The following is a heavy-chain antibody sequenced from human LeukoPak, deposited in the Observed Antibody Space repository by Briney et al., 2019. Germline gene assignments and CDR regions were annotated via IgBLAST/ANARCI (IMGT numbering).Heavy chain of an antibody. CDR1: GFTFSRYA. J-gene: IGHJ4*02. Sequence: GSLRLSCAASGFTFSRYAMHWVRQAPGKGLEWVAGISFDASKEYYADSVKGRFTISRDNSKSTLHLQMNSLRADDTAVYNCASDVGGVGASPFDYWGQGTLVSVSS. D-gene: IGHD1-26*01. CDR3: ASDVGGVGASPFDY. CDR2: ISFDASKE. V-gene: IGHV3-30-3*01.